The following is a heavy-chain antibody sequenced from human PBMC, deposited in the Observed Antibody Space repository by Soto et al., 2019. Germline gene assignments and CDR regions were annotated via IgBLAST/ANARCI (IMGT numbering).Heavy chain of an antibody. Sequence: SETLSLTFTVSGDSIISSAFYWAWVRQPPGKGLECIGSIFYLGSSYYNPSLKSRVTMSVDTSKNQFSLRLRSVTAADTALYFCARHSLAIRKNNWFDPWGQGIMVTVSS. CDR2: IFYLGSS. V-gene: IGHV4-39*01. D-gene: IGHD3-3*02. CDR1: GDSIISSAFY. CDR3: ARHSLAIRKNNWFDP. J-gene: IGHJ5*02.